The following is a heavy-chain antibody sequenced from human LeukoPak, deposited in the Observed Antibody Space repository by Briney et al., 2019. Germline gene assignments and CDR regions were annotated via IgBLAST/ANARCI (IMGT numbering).Heavy chain of an antibody. V-gene: IGHV1-69*13. CDR1: GDTFSSYA. CDR2: IIPIFGTA. J-gene: IGHJ6*02. Sequence: SVKVSCKASGDTFSSYAISWVRQAPGQGLEWMGGIIPIFGTANYAQKFQGRVTITADESTSTAYMELSSLRSEDTAVYYCARAGGVYTSVDYYYGMDVWGQGTTVTVSS. CDR3: ARAGGVYTSVDYYYGMDV. D-gene: IGHD2-8*02.